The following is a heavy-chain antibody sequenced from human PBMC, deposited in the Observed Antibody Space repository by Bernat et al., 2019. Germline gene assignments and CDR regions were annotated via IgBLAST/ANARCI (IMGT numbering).Heavy chain of an antibody. CDR1: GGSISSYY. Sequence: QVQLQESGPGLVKPSETLSLTCTVSGGSISSYYWSWIRQPPGKGLEWIGYIYYSGSTNYNPSLKSRVTISVDTSKNQFSLKLSSVTAADTAVYYCARVRGYCSGGSCYAREGYYYYYYMDVWGKGTTVTVT. J-gene: IGHJ6*03. CDR2: IYYSGST. CDR3: ARVRGYCSGGSCYAREGYYYYYYMDV. D-gene: IGHD2-15*01. V-gene: IGHV4-59*01.